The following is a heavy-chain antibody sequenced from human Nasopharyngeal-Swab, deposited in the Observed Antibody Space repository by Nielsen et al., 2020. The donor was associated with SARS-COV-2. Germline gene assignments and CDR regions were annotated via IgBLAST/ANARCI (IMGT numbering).Heavy chain of an antibody. CDR2: ISGSGGST. V-gene: IGHV3-23*01. CDR3: AKDRYYYDSSGYSPPHIDY. J-gene: IGHJ4*02. Sequence: GGSLRLSCAASGFTFSSYAMSWVRQAPGKGLEWVSAISGSGGSTYYADSVKGRFTISRDNSKNTLYLQMNSLRAEDTAVYYCAKDRYYYDSSGYSPPHIDYWGQGTLVTVSS. D-gene: IGHD3-22*01. CDR1: GFTFSSYA.